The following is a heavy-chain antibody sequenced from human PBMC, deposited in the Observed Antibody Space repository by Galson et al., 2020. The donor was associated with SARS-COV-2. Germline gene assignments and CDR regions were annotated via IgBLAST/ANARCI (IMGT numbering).Heavy chain of an antibody. CDR2: IHYSGST. D-gene: IGHD4-17*01. V-gene: IGHV4-39*07. Sequence: SETLSLTCTVSGGPLSTGIYYWGWIRQPPGKGPEWIGSIHYSGSTYSNPSLMGRVTISVDTSKNQFSLEVRSLTAVDTAVYYCARDYWNYGDYLAGIYYFDNWGQGTLVTVSS. CDR1: GGPLSTGIYY. CDR3: ARDYWNYGDYLAGIYYFDN. J-gene: IGHJ4*02.